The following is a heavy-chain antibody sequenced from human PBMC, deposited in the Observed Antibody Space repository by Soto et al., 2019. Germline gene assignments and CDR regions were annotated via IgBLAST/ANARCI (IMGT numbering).Heavy chain of an antibody. Sequence: QVQLVQSGAEVKKPGSSVKVSCKASGGAFNNYIFDWVRQAPGQGLEWMGGIIPMFGTPKYAQTFQDRITISADVFTGTAYMALTSLRFDDTAIYYCARGRDQPPVGLYFDSWGEGTRVTVSS. J-gene: IGHJ4*02. CDR2: IIPMFGTP. CDR1: GGAFNNYI. CDR3: ARGRDQPPVGLYFDS. V-gene: IGHV1-69*01. D-gene: IGHD1-26*01.